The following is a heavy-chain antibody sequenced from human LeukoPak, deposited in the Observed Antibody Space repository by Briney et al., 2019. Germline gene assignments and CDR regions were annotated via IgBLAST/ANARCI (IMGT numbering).Heavy chain of an antibody. CDR3: ARDRNHAFDF. Sequence: GASVKVSCKASGYTFTINGISWVRQAPGQGLEWMGWISANSGNTNYAQRLQGRVTMTTDTYTTTAYVEVRSLRSDDTGVYYCARDRNHAFDFWGQGTMVTVSS. CDR1: GYTFTING. J-gene: IGHJ3*01. CDR2: ISANSGNT. V-gene: IGHV1-18*01.